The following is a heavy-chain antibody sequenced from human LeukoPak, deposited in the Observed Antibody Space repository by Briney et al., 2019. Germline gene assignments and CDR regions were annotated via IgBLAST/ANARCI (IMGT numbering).Heavy chain of an antibody. D-gene: IGHD1-26*01. CDR2: ISSGSSYI. V-gene: IGHV3-21*01. CDR1: GFTFSSYN. Sequence: GGSLRLSCAASGFTFSSYNMNWVRQAPGKGLEWVSSISSGSSYIYYADSVKGRFTISRDNAKNSLYLQMNSLRAEDTAVYYYAGYSGSYRDYWGQGTLVTVSS. J-gene: IGHJ4*02. CDR3: AGYSGSYRDY.